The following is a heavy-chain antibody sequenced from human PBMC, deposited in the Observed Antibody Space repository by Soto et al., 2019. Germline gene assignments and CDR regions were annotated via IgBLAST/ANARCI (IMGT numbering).Heavy chain of an antibody. CDR1: GFTFSSYA. D-gene: IGHD2-15*01. CDR3: AKDESIVVVGPIGK. CDR2: ISGSGGST. Sequence: EVQLLESGGGLVQPGGSLRLSCAASGFTFSSYAMSWVRQAPGKGLEWVSSISGSGGSTYYADSVKGRFTISRANSKNTLYLQMNSLRAEHTAVYYCAKDESIVVVGPIGKWGQGHLVTVSS. V-gene: IGHV3-23*01. J-gene: IGHJ4*02.